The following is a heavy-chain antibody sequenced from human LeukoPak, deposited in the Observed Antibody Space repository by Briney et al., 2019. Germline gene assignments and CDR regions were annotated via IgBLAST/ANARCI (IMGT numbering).Heavy chain of an antibody. V-gene: IGHV3-23*01. CDR1: GFTFSRNG. CDR2: ISGSGSKT. Sequence: GESLRLSCAASGFTFSRNGMSWVRQAPGKGLEWVSAISGSGSKTYYADSVKGRFTISRDNSKSTLYLQMNSLRAEDTAVYYCGKDGGRYQFDYWGQGTLVTVSS. D-gene: IGHD1-26*01. J-gene: IGHJ4*02. CDR3: GKDGGRYQFDY.